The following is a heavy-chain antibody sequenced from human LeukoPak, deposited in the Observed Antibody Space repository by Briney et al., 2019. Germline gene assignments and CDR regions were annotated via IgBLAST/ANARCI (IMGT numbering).Heavy chain of an antibody. D-gene: IGHD6-19*01. V-gene: IGHV1-69*02. J-gene: IGHJ5*02. CDR1: GGTFSSYT. Sequence: PWGSLKVSCTASGGTFSSYTISWVRQAPGQGLEWMGIIIPILGIANYAHKFQGRVTITADKSTNTAYMELSTLRPEDTAVYYCARGDRNSRGWYRFETWGTGKLVTASS. CDR3: ARGDRNSRGWYRFET. CDR2: IIPILGIA.